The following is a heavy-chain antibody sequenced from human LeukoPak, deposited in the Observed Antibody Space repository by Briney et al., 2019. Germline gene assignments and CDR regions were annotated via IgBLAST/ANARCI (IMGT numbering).Heavy chain of an antibody. D-gene: IGHD3-10*01. J-gene: IGHJ3*02. CDR1: GFTFSSYS. CDR3: AKGGYMVRGVTQFDAFDI. V-gene: IGHV3-30*02. Sequence: GGSLRLSCAASGFTFSSYSMHWVRQAPGKGLEWVAFIRYDGSNKYYADSVKGRFTISRDNSKNTLYLQMNSLRAEDTAVYYCAKGGYMVRGVTQFDAFDIWGQGTMVTVSS. CDR2: IRYDGSNK.